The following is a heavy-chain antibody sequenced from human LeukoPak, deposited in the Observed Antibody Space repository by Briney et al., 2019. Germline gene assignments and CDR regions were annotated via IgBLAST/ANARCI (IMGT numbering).Heavy chain of an antibody. Sequence: PGESLQISCQGSGSSFTSYWIGWVRQMPGKGLEWMGIIYPGDSDTRYSPSFQGQVTISADKSISTAYLQWSSLKASDTAMYYCARQMIAAAGKGFFDYWGQGTLVTVSS. CDR1: GSSFTSYW. J-gene: IGHJ4*02. CDR3: ARQMIAAAGKGFFDY. CDR2: IYPGDSDT. V-gene: IGHV5-51*01. D-gene: IGHD6-13*01.